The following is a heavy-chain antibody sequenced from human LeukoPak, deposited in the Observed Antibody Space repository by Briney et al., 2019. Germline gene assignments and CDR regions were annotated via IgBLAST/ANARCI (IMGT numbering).Heavy chain of an antibody. V-gene: IGHV3-49*01. Sequence: GGSLRLSCSASGFTFGDQAMTWFRQAPGKGLEWIGFIRSSPYGATTESAASVKGRFTISRDGSKSIAYLQMNTLKTEDTGVYYCAKGYSYSDYWGQGTLVTVSS. D-gene: IGHD5-18*01. CDR1: GFTFGDQA. CDR2: IRSSPYGATT. J-gene: IGHJ4*02. CDR3: AKGYSYSDY.